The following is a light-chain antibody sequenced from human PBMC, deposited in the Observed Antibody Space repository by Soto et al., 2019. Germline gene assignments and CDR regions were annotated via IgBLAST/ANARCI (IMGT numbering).Light chain of an antibody. J-gene: IGKJ1*01. Sequence: EIVMTQSPATLSVSPGERATLSCRASQSVSSYLAWYQQKPGQAPRLLIYDAFNRATGIPARFSGSGSGTDFTLTISSLEPEDFAVYYCQQRSSWPRTFGQGTKVDIK. CDR3: QQRSSWPRT. CDR1: QSVSSY. CDR2: DAF. V-gene: IGKV3-11*01.